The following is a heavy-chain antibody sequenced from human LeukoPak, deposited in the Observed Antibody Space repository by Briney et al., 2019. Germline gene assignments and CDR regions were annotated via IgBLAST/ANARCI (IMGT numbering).Heavy chain of an antibody. D-gene: IGHD6-19*01. Sequence: SETLSLTCTVSGYSISSGYYWGWIRQPPGKGLEWIGSIYHSGSTYYNPSLKSRVTISVDTSKNQFSLKLSSVTAADTAVYYCATDNSSGWYNYWGQGILVTVSS. CDR1: GYSISSGYY. J-gene: IGHJ4*02. CDR2: IYHSGST. V-gene: IGHV4-38-2*02. CDR3: ATDNSSGWYNY.